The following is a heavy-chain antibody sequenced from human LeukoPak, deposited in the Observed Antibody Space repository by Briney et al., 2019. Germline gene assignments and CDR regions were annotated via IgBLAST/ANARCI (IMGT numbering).Heavy chain of an antibody. J-gene: IGHJ4*02. V-gene: IGHV3-23*01. Sequence: GGSLRLSCAASGFIFSNNIMNWVRQAPGRGLEWVSVISADGGDIYYADSVNGRFTISRDNSKSTLHLQMDSLRAEDTAVYYCAKDPPHSDRSIYSDNSWGQGTLVTVSS. CDR3: AKDPPHSDRSIYSDNS. D-gene: IGHD3-22*01. CDR1: GFIFSNNI. CDR2: ISADGGDI.